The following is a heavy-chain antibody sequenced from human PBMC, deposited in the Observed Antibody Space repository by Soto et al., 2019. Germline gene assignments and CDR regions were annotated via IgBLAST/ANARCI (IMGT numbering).Heavy chain of an antibody. Sequence: GWSLRLSCTASGFTFGDYAMSWVRQAPGKGLEWVGFIRSKAYGGTTEYAASVKGRFTISRDDSKSIAYLQMNSLKTEDTAVYYCTREGLTADAAAGKPDYYYYGMDVWGQGTTVTVSS. CDR2: IRSKAYGGTT. J-gene: IGHJ6*02. CDR3: TREGLTADAAAGKPDYYYYGMDV. CDR1: GFTFGDYA. D-gene: IGHD6-13*01. V-gene: IGHV3-49*04.